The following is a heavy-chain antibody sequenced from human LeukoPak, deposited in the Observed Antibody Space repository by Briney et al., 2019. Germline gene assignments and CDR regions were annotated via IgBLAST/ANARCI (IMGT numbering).Heavy chain of an antibody. J-gene: IGHJ4*02. D-gene: IGHD3-3*01. V-gene: IGHV3-48*04. CDR2: ISSSGSTI. CDR3: ARELGYYDFWSGYLTGPRTHEYYFDY. CDR1: GFTFSSYG. Sequence: PGGSLRLSCAASGFTFSSYGMHWVRQAPGKGLEWVSYISSSGSTIYYADSVKGRFTISRDNAKNSLYLQMNSLRAEDTAVYYCARELGYYDFWSGYLTGPRTHEYYFDYWGQGTLVTVSS.